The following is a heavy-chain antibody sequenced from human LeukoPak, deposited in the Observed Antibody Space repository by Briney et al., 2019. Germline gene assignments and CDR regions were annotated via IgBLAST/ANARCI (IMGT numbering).Heavy chain of an antibody. V-gene: IGHV4-38-2*01. Sequence: SETLSLTCAVSGYSISSGYYWGWIRQPPGKGLEWIGSIYHSGSTYYNPSLKSRVTISVDTSTNQFSLKLSSVTAADAAVYYCARHRRGVHTYYDILTGYSTHDYWGQGTLVTVSS. CDR2: IYHSGST. CDR3: ARHRRGVHTYYDILTGYSTHDY. D-gene: IGHD3-9*01. CDR1: GYSISSGYY. J-gene: IGHJ4*02.